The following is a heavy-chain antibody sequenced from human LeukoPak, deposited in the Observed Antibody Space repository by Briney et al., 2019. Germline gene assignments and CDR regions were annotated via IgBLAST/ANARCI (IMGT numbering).Heavy chain of an antibody. Sequence: PSETLSLTCTVSGGSISSGSYYWSWIRQSPEKGLEWIGYIHDSGSTNYNPSLKSRVTISVDTSKNQFSLKLSSVTAADTAVYYCARLDAAAGRYLQFFYWGQGTLVTVSS. CDR1: GGSISSGSYY. V-gene: IGHV4-61*01. D-gene: IGHD5-24*01. J-gene: IGHJ4*02. CDR3: ARLDAAAGRYLQFFY. CDR2: IHDSGST.